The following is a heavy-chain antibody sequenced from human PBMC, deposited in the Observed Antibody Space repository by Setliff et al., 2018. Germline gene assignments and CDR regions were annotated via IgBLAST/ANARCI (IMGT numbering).Heavy chain of an antibody. CDR1: GYTLINYG. D-gene: IGHD2-8*01. CDR3: SRLVRYCTTTTCQSVPGAEV. Sequence: GASVKVSCKASGYTLINYGVSWVRQAPGQGLEWMGWIGAYTGTTNYAQKFQGRVTMTTDTSTSTAYMELRSLRSDDTAVYYCSRLVRYCTTTTCQSVPGAEVWGQGTLVTVSS. CDR2: IGAYTGTT. V-gene: IGHV1-18*01. J-gene: IGHJ4*02.